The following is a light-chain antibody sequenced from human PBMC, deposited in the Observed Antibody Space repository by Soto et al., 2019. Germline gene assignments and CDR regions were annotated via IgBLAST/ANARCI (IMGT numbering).Light chain of an antibody. CDR3: SSYRGRKNLV. Sequence: QSALTQSPSASGSPGQSVTISCTGTSSDIGGYNSVSWYQQHPGKAPKVMIYDVTKRPSGVPDRFSGSKSGNTASLTVSALQAEDEADYYCSSYRGRKNLVFGTGTKVTVL. CDR1: SSDIGGYNS. J-gene: IGLJ1*01. CDR2: DVT. V-gene: IGLV2-8*01.